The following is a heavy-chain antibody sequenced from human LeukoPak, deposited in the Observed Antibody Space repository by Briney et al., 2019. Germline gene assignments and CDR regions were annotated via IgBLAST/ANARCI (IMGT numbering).Heavy chain of an antibody. CDR3: AKGSSYYYDSSGYYPDY. CDR2: ISGSGGST. CDR1: GFIVGDYG. D-gene: IGHD3-22*01. Sequence: GGSLRLSCAASGFIVGDYGMNWVRQAPGKGLEWVSAISGSGGSTYYADSVKGRFTISRDNSKNTLYLQMNSLRAEDTAVYYCAKGSSYYYDSSGYYPDYWGQGTLATVSS. V-gene: IGHV3-23*01. J-gene: IGHJ4*02.